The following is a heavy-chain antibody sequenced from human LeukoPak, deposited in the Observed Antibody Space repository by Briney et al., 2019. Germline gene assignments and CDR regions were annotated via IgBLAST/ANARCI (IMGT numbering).Heavy chain of an antibody. V-gene: IGHV2-5*02. D-gene: IGHD3-3*01. Sequence: SGPTLSKPKQPLTLTCNFSGTSLTTTRVTVCWIRQFPGRTLEWLALIYWDDEKRYNPAVKSRVSIARGASEKQLVLTMTNVDPVDTATYYCTHFLQFYSFDYWGQGALVTVSS. J-gene: IGHJ4*02. CDR1: GTSLTTTRVT. CDR3: THFLQFYSFDY. CDR2: IYWDDEK.